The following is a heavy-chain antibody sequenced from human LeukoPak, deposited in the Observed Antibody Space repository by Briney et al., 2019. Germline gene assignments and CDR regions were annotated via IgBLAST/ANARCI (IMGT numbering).Heavy chain of an antibody. J-gene: IGHJ4*02. CDR1: GFTFSSYS. Sequence: GGSLRLSCAASGFTFSSYSMNWVRQAPGKGLEWVSYISSSSSTIYYADSVKGRFTISRDNAKNSLYLQMNSLRAEDTAVYYCAQLHDYSDYGGTYWGQGTLVTVSS. V-gene: IGHV3-48*01. CDR3: AQLHDYSDYGGTY. CDR2: ISSSSSTI. D-gene: IGHD4-11*01.